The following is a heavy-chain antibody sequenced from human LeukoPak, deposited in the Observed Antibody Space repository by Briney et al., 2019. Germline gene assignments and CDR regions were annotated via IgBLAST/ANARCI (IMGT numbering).Heavy chain of an antibody. D-gene: IGHD6-13*01. V-gene: IGHV3-43*02. CDR2: ISGDGGST. Sequence: GGSLRLSCAASGITFSSYAMSWVRQAPGKGLEWVSLISGDGGSTYSADSVKGRFTISRDNSKNSLYLQVNSLRTDDTALYYCVRSVTAAGRFDFWGQGTLITVSS. CDR3: VRSVTAAGRFDF. CDR1: GITFSSYA. J-gene: IGHJ4*02.